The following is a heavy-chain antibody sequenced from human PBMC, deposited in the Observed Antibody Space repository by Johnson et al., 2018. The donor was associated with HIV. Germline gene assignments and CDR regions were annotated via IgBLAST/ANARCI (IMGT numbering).Heavy chain of an antibody. J-gene: IGHJ3*02. Sequence: QVQLVESWGRLVKPGGSLRLSCAASGFTFSDYYMSWIRQAPGKGLEWVSYISSSGSTIYYADCVKGRFTISRDNSKNTLYLQMNSLRAGDTAVYYCARALGATYAFDIWGQGTMVTVSS. V-gene: IGHV3-11*04. CDR1: GFTFSDYY. CDR2: ISSSGSTI. D-gene: IGHD1-26*01. CDR3: ARALGATYAFDI.